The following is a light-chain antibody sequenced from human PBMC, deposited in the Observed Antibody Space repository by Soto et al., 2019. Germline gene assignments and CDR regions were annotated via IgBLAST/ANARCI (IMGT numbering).Light chain of an antibody. V-gene: IGLV1-47*01. CDR1: RSNIGSEY. J-gene: IGLJ2*01. CDR3: AAWDDTRSGHVV. CDR2: RNN. Sequence: QAVVTQPPSASGTPGQRVTISCSGSRSNIGSEYVYWYQQVPGTAPKLLIYRNNQRPSGVPDRFSGSKSGTSASLAISGLRSEDEADYYCAAWDDTRSGHVVFGGGTRLTVL.